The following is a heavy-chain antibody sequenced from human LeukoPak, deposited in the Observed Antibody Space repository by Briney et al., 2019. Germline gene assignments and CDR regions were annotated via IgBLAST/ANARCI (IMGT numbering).Heavy chain of an antibody. Sequence: SETLSLTCTVSGYSISSGYYWGWIRQPPGKGLEWIGSIYHSGSTYYNPSLKSRVTISVDTSTNQFSLKLSSVTAADTAVYYCARERIAAANNWFDPWGQGTLVTVSS. CDR2: IYHSGST. D-gene: IGHD6-13*01. V-gene: IGHV4-38-2*02. CDR3: ARERIAAANNWFDP. J-gene: IGHJ5*02. CDR1: GYSISSGYY.